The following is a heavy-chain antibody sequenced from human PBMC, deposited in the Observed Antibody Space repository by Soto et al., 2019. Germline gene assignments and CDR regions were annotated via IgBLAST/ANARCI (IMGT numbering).Heavy chain of an antibody. D-gene: IGHD6-6*01. V-gene: IGHV4-39*01. J-gene: IGHJ4*02. CDR2: IYSSGST. CDR3: AGGIAARPLGY. CDR1: GGSISTSSHY. Sequence: SETLSLTCTVSGGSISTSSHYWGWIRQPPGKGLEWIGNIYSSGSTYYNPSLKSRVTISVDTSKNQFSLKLSSVTAADTAVFYCAGGIAARPLGYWGRGTMVTVYS.